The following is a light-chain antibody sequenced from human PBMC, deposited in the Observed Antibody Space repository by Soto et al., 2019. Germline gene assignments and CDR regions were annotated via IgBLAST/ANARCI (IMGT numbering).Light chain of an antibody. Sequence: EIVMTQSPATLSVSPGERVTLSCRPSQSVGSKLAWYQQKPGQPPRLLIHGASTRATGVPARFRGSGSGTEFTLTISSLQSEDRALYYCQQYNSWPPTFGGGTKVEI. J-gene: IGKJ4*01. CDR1: QSVGSK. V-gene: IGKV3-15*01. CDR3: QQYNSWPPT. CDR2: GAS.